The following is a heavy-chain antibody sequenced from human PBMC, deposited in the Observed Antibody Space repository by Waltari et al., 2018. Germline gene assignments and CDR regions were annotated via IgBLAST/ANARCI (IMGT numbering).Heavy chain of an antibody. CDR1: GYSISSGYY. CDR3: ARSPRYGSGSDYFDY. D-gene: IGHD3-10*01. J-gene: IGHJ4*01. CDR2: IYHSGST. V-gene: IGHV4-38-2*02. Sequence: QVQLQESGPGLVKPSETLSLTCTVSGYSISSGYYWGWIRQPPGKGLEWIGSIYHSGSTYYNPSLKSRVTISVDTSKNQFSLKLSSVTAADTAVYYCARSPRYGSGSDYFDYWGQEPWSPSPQ.